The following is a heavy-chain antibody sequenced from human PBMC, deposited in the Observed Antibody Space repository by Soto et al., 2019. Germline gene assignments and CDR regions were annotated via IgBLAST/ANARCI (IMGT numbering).Heavy chain of an antibody. CDR2: IIPIFGTA. CDR3: ATDVHVAGTPSAFDI. J-gene: IGHJ3*02. Sequence: ASVKVSCKASGYTFPSYDINWVRQAPGQGLEWMGGIIPIFGTANYAQKFQGRVTITADESTSTAYMELSSLRSEDTAVYYCATDVHVAGTPSAFDIWRQGTMVPVSS. CDR1: GYTFPSYD. D-gene: IGHD6-19*01. V-gene: IGHV1-69*01.